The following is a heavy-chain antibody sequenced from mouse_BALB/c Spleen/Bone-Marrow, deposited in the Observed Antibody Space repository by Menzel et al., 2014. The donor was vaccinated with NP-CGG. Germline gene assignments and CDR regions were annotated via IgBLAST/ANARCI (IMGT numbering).Heavy chain of an antibody. CDR2: ISGGGSYT. V-gene: IGHV5-9-2*01. Sequence: DVKLVESGGGLVKPGGSLKLSCAASGFTFSSYGMSWVRQTPEKRLEWVATISGGGSYTYYPDSVKGRFTISRDNAKNNLYLKMSRLRSEDTALYYCARQAGGGGYFDYWGQGTTLTVSS. CDR3: ARQAGGGGYFDY. D-gene: IGHD1-1*02. J-gene: IGHJ2*01. CDR1: GFTFSSYG.